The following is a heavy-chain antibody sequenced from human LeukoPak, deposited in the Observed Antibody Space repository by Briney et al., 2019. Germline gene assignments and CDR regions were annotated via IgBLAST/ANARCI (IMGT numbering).Heavy chain of an antibody. J-gene: IGHJ3*02. Sequence: PGGSLRLSCAASGFTFSSYAMHWVRQAPGKGLEWVAVISYDGSNKYYADSVKGRFTISRDNSKNTLYLQMNSLRAEDTAVYCCARAGGSGPFDIWGQGTMVTVSS. CDR3: ARAGGSGPFDI. D-gene: IGHD3-10*01. CDR1: GFTFSSYA. CDR2: ISYDGSNK. V-gene: IGHV3-30-3*01.